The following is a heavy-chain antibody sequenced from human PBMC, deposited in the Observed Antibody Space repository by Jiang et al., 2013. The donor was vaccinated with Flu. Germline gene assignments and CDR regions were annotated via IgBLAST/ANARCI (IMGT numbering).Heavy chain of an antibody. CDR2: INHSGST. J-gene: IGHJ4*02. CDR1: GGSFSGYY. Sequence: LLKPSETLSLTCAVYGGSFSGYYWSWIRQPPGKGLEWIGEINHSGSTNYNPSLKSRVTISVDTSKNQFSLKLSSVTAADTAVYYCAREQVGYGYVSWGQGTLVTVSS. D-gene: IGHD5-18*01. CDR3: AREQVGYGYVS. V-gene: IGHV4-34*01.